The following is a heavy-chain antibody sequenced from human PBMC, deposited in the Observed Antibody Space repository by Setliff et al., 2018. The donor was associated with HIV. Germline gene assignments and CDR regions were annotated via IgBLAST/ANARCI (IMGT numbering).Heavy chain of an antibody. CDR3: AREIQNCGGNHYYCYMDV. Sequence: PGGSLRLSCAASGFIFGTYDMHWVRQVAGKGLEWVSAMGLLGDTYYADSVKGRFTISREDAKNSLYLQMNSLRAGDTAVYYCAREIQNCGGNHYYCYMDVGGKGTTVTVSS. J-gene: IGHJ6*03. V-gene: IGHV3-13*01. CDR1: GFIFGTYD. D-gene: IGHD2-15*01. CDR2: MGLLGDT.